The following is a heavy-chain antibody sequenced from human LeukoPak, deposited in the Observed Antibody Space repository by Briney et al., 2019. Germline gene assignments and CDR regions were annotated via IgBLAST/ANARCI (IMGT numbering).Heavy chain of an antibody. V-gene: IGHV5-51*01. J-gene: IGHJ5*02. D-gene: IGHD6-6*01. CDR2: VYPGGSDT. Sequence: GESLQISCNGSGYSSTSYWIGWVSQLPGEGLEWMGGVYPGGSDTRYSPSFQGQVTISADTSISTAYLQWSSLKASDTAMYYCARRQYSSSSADWFDPWGQGALVTVSS. CDR1: GYSSTSYW. CDR3: ARRQYSSSSADWFDP.